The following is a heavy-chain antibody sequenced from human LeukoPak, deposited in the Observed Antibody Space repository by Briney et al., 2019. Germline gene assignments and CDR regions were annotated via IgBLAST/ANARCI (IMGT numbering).Heavy chain of an antibody. D-gene: IGHD3-10*01. Sequence: GGSLRLSCAASGFTFSSYAMSWVRQAPGKGLEWVSAISGSGGSTYYADSVKGRFTISRDNSKNTLYLQMNSLRAEDTAVYYCAKDLTEYYYGSGSYLLDYWGQGTPVTVSS. V-gene: IGHV3-23*01. CDR3: AKDLTEYYYGSGSYLLDY. J-gene: IGHJ4*02. CDR1: GFTFSSYA. CDR2: ISGSGGST.